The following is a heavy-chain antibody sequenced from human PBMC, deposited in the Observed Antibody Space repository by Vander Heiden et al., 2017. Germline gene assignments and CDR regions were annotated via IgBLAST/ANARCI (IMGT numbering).Heavy chain of an antibody. CDR1: GDTFSTYT. CDR2: ITPMFGTA. Sequence: QVHLVQSGAEVKKPGSSVKVSCKSSGDTFSTYTTSWVRPAPGQGLEWMGGITPMFGTANYTQKFQGRVTITADESTTTAYMELSSLRFEDTAVYYCAREGRRSYANPFDYWGQGTLVTVSS. V-gene: IGHV1-69*01. CDR3: AREGRRSYANPFDY. D-gene: IGHD2-2*01. J-gene: IGHJ4*02.